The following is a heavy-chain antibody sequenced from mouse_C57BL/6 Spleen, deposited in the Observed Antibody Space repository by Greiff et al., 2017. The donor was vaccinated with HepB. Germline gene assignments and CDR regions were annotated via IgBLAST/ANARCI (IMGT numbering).Heavy chain of an antibody. V-gene: IGHV3-6*01. D-gene: IGHD2-1*01. CDR3: AREQIYYGNPYAMDY. Sequence: EVQLVESGPGLVKPSQSLSLTCSVTGYSITSGYYWNWIRQFPGNKLEWMGYISYDGSNNYNPSLKNRISITRDTSKNQFFLKLNSVTTEDTATYYCAREQIYYGNPYAMDYWGQGTSVTVSS. CDR2: ISYDGSN. J-gene: IGHJ4*01. CDR1: GYSITSGYY.